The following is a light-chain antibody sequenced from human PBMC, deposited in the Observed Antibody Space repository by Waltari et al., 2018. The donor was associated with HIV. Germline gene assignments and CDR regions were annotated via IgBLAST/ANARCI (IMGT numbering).Light chain of an antibody. CDR2: RNN. J-gene: IGLJ3*02. CDR1: SYNIGSNY. CDR3: AAWDDSLSGLV. V-gene: IGLV1-47*01. Sequence: QSVLTQPPSASGTPGPRVTISCSGSSYNIGSNYVYWYQQLPGTAPKLLIYRNNQRPSGVPDRFSGSKSCTSASLAISGLRSEDEADYYCAAWDDSLSGLVFGGGTKLTVL.